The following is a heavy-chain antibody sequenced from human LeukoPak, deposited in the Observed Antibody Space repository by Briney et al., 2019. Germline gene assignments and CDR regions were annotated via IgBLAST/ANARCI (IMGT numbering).Heavy chain of an antibody. CDR1: GGSFSGYY. Sequence: SETLSLTCAVYGGSFSGYYWSWIRQPPGKGLEWIGEINHSGSTYYNPSLKSRVTISVDRSKNQFSLKLSSVTAADTAVYYCARGRLGYCSGGSCYGERLDYWGQGTLVTVSS. CDR2: INHSGST. D-gene: IGHD2-15*01. J-gene: IGHJ4*02. CDR3: ARGRLGYCSGGSCYGERLDY. V-gene: IGHV4-34*01.